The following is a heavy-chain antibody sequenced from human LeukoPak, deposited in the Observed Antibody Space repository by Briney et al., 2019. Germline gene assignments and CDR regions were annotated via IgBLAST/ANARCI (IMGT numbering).Heavy chain of an antibody. J-gene: IGHJ4*02. CDR3: ARDKVVGATYFDY. V-gene: IGHV3-7*01. Sequence: QPGGSLRLSCAASGFTFSDYWMSWVRQAPGKGLEWVANIKQDGSELYYVDSVKGRFTISRDNAKNSLYLQMNSLRAEDTAVYYCARDKVVGATYFDYWGQGTLVTVSS. D-gene: IGHD1-26*01. CDR2: IKQDGSEL. CDR1: GFTFSDYW.